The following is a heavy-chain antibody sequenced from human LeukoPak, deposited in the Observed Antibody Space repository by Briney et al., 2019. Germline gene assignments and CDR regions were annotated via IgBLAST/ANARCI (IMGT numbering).Heavy chain of an antibody. CDR2: ISAYNGNT. Sequence: GESLKISCKGSGYSFTSYGISWVRQAPGQGLEWMGWISAYNGNTNYAQKLQGRVTMTTDTSTSTAYMELRSLRSDDTAVYYCARDLTNDDFWSGYYRYWGQGTLVTVSS. D-gene: IGHD3-3*01. V-gene: IGHV1-18*01. J-gene: IGHJ4*02. CDR1: GYSFTSYG. CDR3: ARDLTNDDFWSGYYRY.